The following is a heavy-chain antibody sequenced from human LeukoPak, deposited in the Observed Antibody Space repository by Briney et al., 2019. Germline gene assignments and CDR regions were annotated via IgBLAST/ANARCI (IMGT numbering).Heavy chain of an antibody. CDR3: ARGDLDTAMVRRYYFDY. CDR1: GFSFSRYR. D-gene: IGHD5-18*01. Sequence: GSLRLSCAASGFSFSRYRMNWVRQAPGKGLEWVSSISSSSSYIYYADSVKGRFTISRDNAKNSLYLQMNSLRAEDTAVYYCARGDLDTAMVRRYYFDYWGQGTLVTVSS. J-gene: IGHJ4*02. V-gene: IGHV3-21*01. CDR2: ISSSSSYI.